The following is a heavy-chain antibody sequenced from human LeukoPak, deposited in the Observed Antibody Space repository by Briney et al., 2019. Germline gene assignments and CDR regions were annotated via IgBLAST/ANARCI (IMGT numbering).Heavy chain of an antibody. J-gene: IGHJ4*02. CDR2: MNPNSGNT. CDR3: ATAFGVVDFDY. Sequence: GASVKVSCKASGYTFTSYDINWVRQATGQGLEWMGWMNPNSGNTGYAQKFQGRVAITRNTSISTAYMELSRLRSDDTAMYYCATAFGVVDFDYWGQGTLLTVSS. V-gene: IGHV1-8*03. D-gene: IGHD3-3*01. CDR1: GYTFTSYD.